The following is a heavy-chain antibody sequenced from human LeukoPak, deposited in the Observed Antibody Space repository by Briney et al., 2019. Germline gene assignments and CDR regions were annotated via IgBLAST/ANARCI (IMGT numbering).Heavy chain of an antibody. CDR2: IYRSGSI. CDR1: GYSISSGYY. CDR3: ARGYYDSSGYYWNYFDY. V-gene: IGHV4-38-2*01. J-gene: IGHJ4*02. Sequence: PSETLSLTCAVSGYSISSGYYWGWIRQPPGKGLEWIGSIYRSGSIYYNPSLKSRVTISVDTSKNQFSLKLSSVTAADTAVYYCARGYYDSSGYYWNYFDYWGQGTLVTVSS. D-gene: IGHD3-22*01.